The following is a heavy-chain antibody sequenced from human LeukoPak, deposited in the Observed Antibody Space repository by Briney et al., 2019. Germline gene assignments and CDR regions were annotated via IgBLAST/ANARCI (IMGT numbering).Heavy chain of an antibody. V-gene: IGHV3-33*01. D-gene: IGHD1-26*01. Sequence: PGGSLRLSCAASGFTFSSYGMHWVRQAPGKGLEWVAVIWYDGSNKYYADSVKGRFTISRDNSKNTLYLQMNSLRAEDTAVYYCARFERYSGSPNAFDIWGQGTMVTVSS. CDR3: ARFERYSGSPNAFDI. CDR1: GFTFSSYG. J-gene: IGHJ3*02. CDR2: IWYDGSNK.